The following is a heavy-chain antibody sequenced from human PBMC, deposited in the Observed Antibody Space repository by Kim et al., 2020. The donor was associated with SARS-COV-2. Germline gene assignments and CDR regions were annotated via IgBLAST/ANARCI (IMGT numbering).Heavy chain of an antibody. D-gene: IGHD1-26*01. J-gene: IGHJ4*02. CDR1: GFTFTNYW. V-gene: IGHV3-74*01. CDR2: INTDGTST. CDR3: ARDHMGPTPVDF. Sequence: GGSLRLSCAASGFTFTNYWMHWVRRVPTRGLVWVSHINTDGTSTNYADSVKGRFTISRDNAKSTVYLQMNSLRAEDTGVYFCARDHMGPTPVDFWGQGTLVTVSP.